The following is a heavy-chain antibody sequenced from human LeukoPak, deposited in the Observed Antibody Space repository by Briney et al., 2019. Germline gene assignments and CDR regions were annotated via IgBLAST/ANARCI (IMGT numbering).Heavy chain of an antibody. Sequence: SETLSLTCIVSGGSISSTTYYWGWIRQPPGKRLEWIGSIYYSGNTYYNPSLKSRVTISIDTSKNQFSLKLSSVTAADTAVYYCARDSPSQGVFDYWGQGTLVTVSS. CDR3: ARDSPSQGVFDY. CDR2: IYYSGNT. V-gene: IGHV4-39*07. J-gene: IGHJ4*02. CDR1: GGSISSTTYY.